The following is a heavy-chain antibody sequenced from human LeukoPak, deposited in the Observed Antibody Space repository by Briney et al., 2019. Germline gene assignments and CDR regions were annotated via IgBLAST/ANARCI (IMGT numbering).Heavy chain of an antibody. J-gene: IGHJ6*03. CDR2: INHSGST. CDR1: GGSFSGYY. Sequence: SETLSLTCAVYGGSFSGYYWSWIRQSPGKGLEWIAEINHSGSTNYNPSLKSRVTISVDTSKNQFSLKLSSVTAADTAVYYCARLTKNDSGSFRFGKKKRGYMDVWGKGTTVTISS. V-gene: IGHV4-34*01. D-gene: IGHD3-10*01. CDR3: ARLTKNDSGSFRFGKKKRGYMDV.